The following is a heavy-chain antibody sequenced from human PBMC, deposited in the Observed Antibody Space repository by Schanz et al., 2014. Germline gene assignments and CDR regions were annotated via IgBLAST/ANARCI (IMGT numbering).Heavy chain of an antibody. V-gene: IGHV3-23*01. CDR2: LSEGGGGT. J-gene: IGHJ3*02. CDR1: GFTFTNYA. Sequence: DVQLLESGGGLVQPGGSLRLSCAASGFTFTNYAMSWVRQAPGKGLEWVSALSEGGGGTHYADSVRGRFTISSDSSKNTLYLQMNSLRAEDTAVYYCAKSDAFDIWGQGTLVTVSS. CDR3: AKSDAFDI.